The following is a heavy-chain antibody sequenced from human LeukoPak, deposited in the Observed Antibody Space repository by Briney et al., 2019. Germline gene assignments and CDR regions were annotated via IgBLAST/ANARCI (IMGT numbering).Heavy chain of an antibody. CDR1: GGSISSSSYY. V-gene: IGHV4-39*01. D-gene: IGHD5-24*01. J-gene: IGHJ4*02. CDR2: IYYSGST. Sequence: SETLSLTCTVSGGSISSSSYYWGWIRQPPGKGLEWIGSIYYSGSTYYNPSLKSRVTISVDTSKNQFSLKLNSVTAADTAVYYCAEEMATITNYFDYWGQGTLVTVSS. CDR3: AEEMATITNYFDY.